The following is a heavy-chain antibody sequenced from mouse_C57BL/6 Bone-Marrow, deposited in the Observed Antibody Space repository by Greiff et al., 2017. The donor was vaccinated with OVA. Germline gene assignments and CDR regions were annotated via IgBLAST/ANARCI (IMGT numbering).Heavy chain of an antibody. CDR1: GYTFTDYY. J-gene: IGHJ4*01. V-gene: IGHV1-26*01. CDR2: INPNNGGT. D-gene: IGHD3-1*01. CDR3: AWATAPGAMDY. Sequence: VQLQQSGPELVKPGASVKISCKASGYTFTDYYMNWVKQSHGQSLEWIGDINPNNGGTSYNQKFKGKATLTVDKSSSTAYMELRSLTSEDSAVYYCAWATAPGAMDYWGQGTSVTVSS.